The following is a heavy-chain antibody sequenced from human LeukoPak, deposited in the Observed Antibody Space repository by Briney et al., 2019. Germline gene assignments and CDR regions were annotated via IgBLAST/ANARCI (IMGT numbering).Heavy chain of an antibody. Sequence: SETLSLTCTVSGGPISSSSYYWGWIRQPPGKGLEWIGSIYYSGSTYYNPSLKSRVTISVDTSKNQFSLKLSSVTAADTAVYYCARPGAAAAPRWFDPWGQGTLVTVSS. CDR3: ARPGAAAAPRWFDP. CDR2: IYYSGST. J-gene: IGHJ5*02. D-gene: IGHD6-13*01. CDR1: GGPISSSSYY. V-gene: IGHV4-39*01.